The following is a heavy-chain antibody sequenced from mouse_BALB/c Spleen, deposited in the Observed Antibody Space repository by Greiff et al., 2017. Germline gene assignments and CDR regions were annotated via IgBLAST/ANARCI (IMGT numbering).Heavy chain of an antibody. CDR2: ISYSGST. CDR3: APYDGYYNAWFAY. V-gene: IGHV3-2*02. D-gene: IGHD2-3*01. CDR1: GYSITSDYA. J-gene: IGHJ3*01. Sequence: EVQLQESGPGLVKPSQSLSLTCTVTGYSITSDYAWNWIRQFPGNKLEWMGYISYSGSTSYNPSLKSRISITRDTSKNQFFLQLNSVTTEDTATYYCAPYDGYYNAWFAYWGQGTLVTVSA.